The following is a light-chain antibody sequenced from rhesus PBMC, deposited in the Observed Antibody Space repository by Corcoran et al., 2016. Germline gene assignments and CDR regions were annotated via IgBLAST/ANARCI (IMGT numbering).Light chain of an antibody. Sequence: DIQMTQSPSSLSASVGDRVTITCRASQGISKDLAWYQQKPGETPKLLIYEASSLQSGIPSRFSGGGSGTVFTLTISSLQPRDFATYYCQHYYSNPWTFGQGTKVEIK. V-gene: IGKV1-25*01. CDR2: EAS. CDR1: QGISKD. CDR3: QHYYSNPWT. J-gene: IGKJ1*01.